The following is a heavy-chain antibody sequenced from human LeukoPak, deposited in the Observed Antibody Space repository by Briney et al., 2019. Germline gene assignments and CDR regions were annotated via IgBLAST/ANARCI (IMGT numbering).Heavy chain of an antibody. Sequence: SETLSLTCTVSGGSISSSSYYWGWIRQPPGKGLEWIGSIYYSGSTYYNPSLKSRVTMSVDTSKNQFSLKLSSVTAADTAVYYCARVPSTAPRWSNWFDPWGQGTLVTVSS. D-gene: IGHD4-17*01. J-gene: IGHJ5*02. CDR2: IYYSGST. CDR1: GGSISSSSYY. CDR3: ARVPSTAPRWSNWFDP. V-gene: IGHV4-39*07.